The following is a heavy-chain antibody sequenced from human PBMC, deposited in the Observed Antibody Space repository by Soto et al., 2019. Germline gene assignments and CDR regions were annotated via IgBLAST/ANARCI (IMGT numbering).Heavy chain of an antibody. CDR2: ISGSGGST. D-gene: IGHD2-2*01. J-gene: IGHJ4*02. V-gene: IGHV3-23*01. Sequence: GGSLRLSCAASGFTFSSYAMSWVRQAPGKGLEWVSAISGSGGSTYYADSVKGRFTISRDNSKNTLYLQMNSLRAEDTAVYYCARGIKNIVVVPAANDYWGQGTLVTVAS. CDR3: ARGIKNIVVVPAANDY. CDR1: GFTFSSYA.